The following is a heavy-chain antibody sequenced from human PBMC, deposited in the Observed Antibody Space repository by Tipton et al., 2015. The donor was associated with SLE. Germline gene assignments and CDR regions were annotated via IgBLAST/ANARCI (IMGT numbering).Heavy chain of an antibody. D-gene: IGHD3-16*01. CDR1: GGSISSSSYY. V-gene: IGHV4-39*07. J-gene: IGHJ6*03. CDR3: ARGVRGAYYVYNYMAV. CDR2: IYYSGST. Sequence: TLSLTCTVSGGSISSSSYYWGWIRQPPGKGLEWIGSIYYSGSTYYNPSLKSRVTISVDTSKNQFSLKLSSVTAADTAVYYCARGVRGAYYVYNYMAVCGKGTTVTGSS.